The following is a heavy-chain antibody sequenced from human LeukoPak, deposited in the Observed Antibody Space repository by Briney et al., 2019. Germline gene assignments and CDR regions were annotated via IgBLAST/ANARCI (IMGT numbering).Heavy chain of an antibody. CDR1: GDSVSIISVA. J-gene: IGHJ6*02. CDR2: TYYRSKWYY. CDR3: SLARSEYHYGIDV. Sequence: SQTLSLTCAISGDSVSIISVAWNWIRQSPSRGLERLGRTYYRSKWYYEYAVSVKSRINITPDTSKNQASLQLTSVTPEDTAVYYCSLARSEYHYGIDVWGQGTTVTVSS. V-gene: IGHV6-1*01.